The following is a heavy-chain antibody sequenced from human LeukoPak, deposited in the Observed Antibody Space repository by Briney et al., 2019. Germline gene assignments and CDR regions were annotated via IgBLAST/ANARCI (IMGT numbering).Heavy chain of an antibody. CDR3: AREDIVVVPAMGY. CDR1: GFTFSSYW. V-gene: IGHV3-74*01. CDR2: INSDGSST. D-gene: IGHD2-2*01. Sequence: GGSLRLSCAASGFTFSSYWTHWVRQAPGKGLVWVSRINSDGSSTSYADSVKGRFTISRDNAKNTLYLQMNSLRAEDTAVYYCAREDIVVVPAMGYWGQGTLVTVSS. J-gene: IGHJ4*02.